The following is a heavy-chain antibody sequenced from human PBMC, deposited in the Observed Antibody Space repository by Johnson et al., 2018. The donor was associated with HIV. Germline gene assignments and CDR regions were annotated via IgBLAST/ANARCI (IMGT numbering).Heavy chain of an antibody. Sequence: QVQLVESGGGVVQPGRSLRLSCAASGFTFNNYGMHWVRQAPGKGLEWVAVISYDGKNKYFGDSVKGRFTISRDNSKNTLYLQMNSLRAEDTAVYYCARAGRWSGDTFDIWGQGTMVTVSS. CDR1: GFTFNNYG. J-gene: IGHJ3*02. CDR3: ARAGRWSGDTFDI. CDR2: ISYDGKNK. D-gene: IGHD3-10*01. V-gene: IGHV3-30*03.